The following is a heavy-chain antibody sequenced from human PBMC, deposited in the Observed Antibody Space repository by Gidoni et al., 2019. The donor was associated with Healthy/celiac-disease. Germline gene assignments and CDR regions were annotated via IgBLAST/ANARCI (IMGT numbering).Heavy chain of an antibody. J-gene: IGHJ5*02. CDR2: IYYSGST. Sequence: QRQLQESGPGLVKPLETLSLHCTASGGGIRSSSFYWGWIRQPPGKGLGWIGSIYYSGSTYYNPSLKSRVTISVDTSKNQFSLKLSSVTAADTAVYYCARHVNYYDSSGYLLNWFDPWGQGTLVTVSS. CDR1: GGGIRSSSFY. V-gene: IGHV4-39*01. D-gene: IGHD3-22*01. CDR3: ARHVNYYDSSGYLLNWFDP.